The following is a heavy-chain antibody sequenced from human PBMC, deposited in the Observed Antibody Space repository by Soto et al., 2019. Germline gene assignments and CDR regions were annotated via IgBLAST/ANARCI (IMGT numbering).Heavy chain of an antibody. CDR1: GYTFSSNG. D-gene: IGHD3-10*01. CDR2: INPYNGNT. J-gene: IGHJ3*02. Sequence: QVQLVQSGAEVKKPGASVKVSCKASGYTFSSNGISWVRQAPGQGLEWMGWINPYNGNTNSAQKLQGRVTLTTDTSTSTAYMELRSLRSDDTAVYYCARFPAVLLWSGEFQAFDIWGQGTMVTDSS. CDR3: ARFPAVLLWSGEFQAFDI. V-gene: IGHV1-18*01.